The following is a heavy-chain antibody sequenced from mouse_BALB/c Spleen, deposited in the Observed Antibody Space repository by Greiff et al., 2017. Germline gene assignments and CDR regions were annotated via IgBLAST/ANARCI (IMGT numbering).Heavy chain of an antibody. Sequence: VKLMESGPGLVAPSQSLSITCTVSGFSLTSYGVHWVRQPPGKGLEWLGVIWAGGSTNYNSALMSRLSISKDNSKSQVFLKMNSLQTDDTAMYYCARDDGYYWFAYWGQGTLVTVSA. CDR2: IWAGGST. V-gene: IGHV2-9*02. J-gene: IGHJ3*01. D-gene: IGHD2-3*01. CDR3: ARDDGYYWFAY. CDR1: GFSLTSYG.